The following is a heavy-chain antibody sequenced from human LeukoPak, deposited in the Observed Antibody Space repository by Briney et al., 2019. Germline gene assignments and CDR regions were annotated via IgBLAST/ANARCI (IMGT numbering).Heavy chain of an antibody. CDR3: ARARSGMVDY. V-gene: IGHV4-30-2*01. J-gene: IGHJ4*02. Sequence: SETLSLTCTVSGGSISSGGYYWSWIRQPPGKGLEWIGYIYHSGSTYYNPSLKSRVTISVDRSKNQFSLKLSSVTAADTAVYYCARARSGMVDYWGQGTLVTVSS. D-gene: IGHD5-18*01. CDR1: GGSISSGGYY. CDR2: IYHSGST.